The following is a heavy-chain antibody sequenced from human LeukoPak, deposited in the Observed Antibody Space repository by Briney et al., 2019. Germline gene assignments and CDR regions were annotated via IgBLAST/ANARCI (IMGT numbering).Heavy chain of an antibody. V-gene: IGHV1-2*02. CDR2: INCNSGGA. D-gene: IGHD1-14*01. J-gene: IGHJ4*02. CDR1: GYTFSGYS. Sequence: ASVKVSCKASGYTFSGYSMHWVRQAPGQGLEWMGWINCNSGGAHYAQNFQGRVTMTRDTSISTAYMELSSLKSDDTAVYFCARRHPGNDYWGQGTLVTVSS. CDR3: ARRHPGNDY.